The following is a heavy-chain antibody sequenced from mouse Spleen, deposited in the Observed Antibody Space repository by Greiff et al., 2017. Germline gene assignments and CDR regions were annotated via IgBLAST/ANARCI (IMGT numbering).Heavy chain of an antibody. V-gene: IGHV14-4*01. D-gene: IGHD2-10*02. CDR3: TTKYGNY. Sequence: EVMLVESGAELVRPGASVKLSCTASGFNIKDDYMHWVKQRPDQGLEWIGWIDPENGDTEYASKFQGKATITADTSSNTAYLQLSSLTSEDTAVYYCTTKYGNYWGQGTTLTVSS. J-gene: IGHJ2*01. CDR2: IDPENGDT. CDR1: GFNIKDDY.